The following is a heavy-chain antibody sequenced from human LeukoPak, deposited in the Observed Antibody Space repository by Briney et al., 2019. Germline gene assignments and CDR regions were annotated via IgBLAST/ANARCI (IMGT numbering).Heavy chain of an antibody. CDR3: ARPQKNRYYFDY. CDR1: GGSISSSSYY. D-gene: IGHD1-14*01. V-gene: IGHV4-39*01. CDR2: IYYSGST. J-gene: IGHJ4*02. Sequence: ETLSLTCTVSGGSISSSSYYWGWIRQPPGKGLEWIGSIYYSGSTYYNPSLKSRVTISVDTSKNQFSLKLSSVTAADTAVYYCARPQKNRYYFDYWGQGTLVTVSS.